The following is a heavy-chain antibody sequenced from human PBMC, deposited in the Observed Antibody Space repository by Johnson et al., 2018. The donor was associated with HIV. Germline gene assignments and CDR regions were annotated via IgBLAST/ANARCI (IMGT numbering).Heavy chain of an antibody. V-gene: IGHV3-66*01. CDR1: GFTVSSNY. D-gene: IGHD1-26*01. CDR3: ARERGSGSYLPRGNAFDI. CDR2: IYSGGST. J-gene: IGHJ3*02. Sequence: VQVVESGGGLVQPGGSLRLSCAASGFTVSSNYMSWVRQAPGKGLEWVSVIYSGGSTYYADSVKGRFTISRDNSKNTLYLQMNSLRAEDTAVYYCARERGSGSYLPRGNAFDIWGQGTMVTVSS.